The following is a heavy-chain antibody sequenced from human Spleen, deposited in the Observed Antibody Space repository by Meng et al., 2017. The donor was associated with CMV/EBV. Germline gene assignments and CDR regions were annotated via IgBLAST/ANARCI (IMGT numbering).Heavy chain of an antibody. Sequence: GESLKISCAASGFTFGNYAMTWVRQAPGKGLEWVSSISGSGRDTYYADSVKGRFTISRDNSKTSVYLQMNSLRSGDTAVYYCARGIRDNLVLTGAQMKYTWFDPWGQGTLVTVSS. D-gene: IGHD2-8*02. CDR2: ISGSGRDT. CDR1: GFTFGNYA. J-gene: IGHJ5*02. CDR3: ARGIRDNLVLTGAQMKYTWFDP. V-gene: IGHV3-23*01.